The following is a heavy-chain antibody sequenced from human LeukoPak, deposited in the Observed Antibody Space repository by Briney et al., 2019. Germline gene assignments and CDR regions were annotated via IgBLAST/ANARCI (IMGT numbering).Heavy chain of an antibody. CDR2: IYHSGST. Sequence: PSETLSLTCTVSGGSISSSSYYWGWVRQPPGKGLEWIGSIYHSGSTYYNPSLKSRVTISVDTSKNQFSLKLSSVTAADTAVYYCARLCSFLEWLCPPFDYWGQGTLVTVSS. J-gene: IGHJ4*02. CDR1: GGSISSSSYY. V-gene: IGHV4-39*07. CDR3: ARLCSFLEWLCPPFDY. D-gene: IGHD3-3*01.